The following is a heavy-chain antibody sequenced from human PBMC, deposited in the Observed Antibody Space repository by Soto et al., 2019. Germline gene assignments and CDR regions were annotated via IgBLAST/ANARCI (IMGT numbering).Heavy chain of an antibody. Sequence: SETLSLTCTVSGGSISSYYWSWIRQPPGKGLEWIGYIYYSGSTNYNPSLKSRVTISVDTSKNQFSLKLSSVTAADTAVYYCARRGYSSLHFDYWGQGTLVTVSS. CDR2: IYYSGST. J-gene: IGHJ4*02. CDR1: GGSISSYY. D-gene: IGHD6-19*01. V-gene: IGHV4-59*08. CDR3: ARRGYSSLHFDY.